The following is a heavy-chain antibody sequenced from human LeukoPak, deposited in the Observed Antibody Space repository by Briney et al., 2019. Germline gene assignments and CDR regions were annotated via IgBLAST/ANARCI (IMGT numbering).Heavy chain of an antibody. CDR2: ISGSGGST. CDR1: GFTFSSYA. D-gene: IGHD6-6*01. V-gene: IGHV3-23*01. Sequence: PGGSLRLSCAASGFTFSSYAMSWVRQAPGKGLEWVSAISGSGGSTYYAGSVKGRFTISRDNSKNTLYLQMNSLRAEDTAVYYCAKHEGSSSSENDYWGQGTLVTVSS. J-gene: IGHJ4*02. CDR3: AKHEGSSSSENDY.